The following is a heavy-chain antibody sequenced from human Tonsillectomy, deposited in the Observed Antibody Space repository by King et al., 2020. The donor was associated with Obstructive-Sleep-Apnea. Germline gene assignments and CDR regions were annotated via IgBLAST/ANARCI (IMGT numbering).Heavy chain of an antibody. J-gene: IGHJ4*02. D-gene: IGHD5-18*01. V-gene: IGHV3-48*01. CDR3: ARLDTPNDY. CDR1: GFTFSSYS. Sequence: EVQLVESGGGLVQPGGSLRLSCAASGFTFSSYSRTWVCQAPGKGLEWVSYISSSSSTIYYADSVKGRFTISRDNAKNSLYLQMNSLRAEDTAVYYCARLDTPNDYWGQGTLVTVSS. CDR2: ISSSSSTI.